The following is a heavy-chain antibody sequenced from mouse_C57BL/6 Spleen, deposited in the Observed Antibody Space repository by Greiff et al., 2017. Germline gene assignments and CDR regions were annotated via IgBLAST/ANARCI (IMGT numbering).Heavy chain of an antibody. CDR2: ISYDGSN. J-gene: IGHJ1*03. Sequence: EVQLVESGPGLVKPSQSLSLTCSVTGYSITSGYYWNWIRQFPGNKLEWMGYISYDGSNNYNPSLKNRISITRDTSKNQFFLKLNSVTTEDTATYYCARRKLGQDWYFDVWGTGTTVTVSS. V-gene: IGHV3-6*01. D-gene: IGHD4-1*01. CDR1: GYSITSGYY. CDR3: ARRKLGQDWYFDV.